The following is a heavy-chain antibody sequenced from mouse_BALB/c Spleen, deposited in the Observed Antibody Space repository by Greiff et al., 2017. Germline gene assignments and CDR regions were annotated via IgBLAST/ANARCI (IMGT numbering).Heavy chain of an antibody. Sequence: VHVKQSGAELVRPGALVKLSCKASGFNIKDYYMHWVKQRPEQGLEWIGWIDPENGNTIYDPKFQGKASITADTSSNTAYLQLSSLTSEDTAVYYCARSLGGGYYAMDYWGQGTSVTVSS. CDR2: IDPENGNT. CDR3: ARSLGGGYYAMDY. V-gene: IGHV14-1*02. D-gene: IGHD4-1*01. CDR1: GFNIKDYY. J-gene: IGHJ4*01.